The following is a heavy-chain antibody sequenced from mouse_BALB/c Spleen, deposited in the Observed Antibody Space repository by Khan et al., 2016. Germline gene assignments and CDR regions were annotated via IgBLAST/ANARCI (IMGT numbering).Heavy chain of an antibody. V-gene: IGHV1-39*01. CDR3: VRGDGNYVNWYFDV. J-gene: IGHJ1*01. CDR1: GYSFTGYN. CDR2: IDPYYGGT. Sequence: VQLKQSGLELEKPGASVKISCKASGYSFTGYNMNWVKQSNGKSLEWIGNIDPYYGGTSYNQKFKGKATLTVDKSSSTAYMQLKSLTSEDSAVYCCVRGDGNYVNWYFDVWGAGTTVTVSS. D-gene: IGHD2-1*01.